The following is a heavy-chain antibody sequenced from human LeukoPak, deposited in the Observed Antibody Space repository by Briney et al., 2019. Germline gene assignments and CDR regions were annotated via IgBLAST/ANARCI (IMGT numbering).Heavy chain of an antibody. D-gene: IGHD3-3*01. CDR1: GFTFSSYG. J-gene: IGHJ4*02. CDR3: AREGLFFCFVY. V-gene: IGHV3-30*03. Sequence: PGGSLRLSCAASGFTFSSYGMHWVRQAPGKGLEWVAVISYDGSNKYYADSVKGRFTISRDNSKNTLYLQMNSLRAEDTAVYYCAREGLFFCFVYWGQGTLVTVSS. CDR2: ISYDGSNK.